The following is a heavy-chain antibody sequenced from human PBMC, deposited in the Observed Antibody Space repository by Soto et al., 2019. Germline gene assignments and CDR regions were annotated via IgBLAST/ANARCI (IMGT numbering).Heavy chain of an antibody. Sequence: QVQLVQSGAEVKKPGASVKISCKASGYSFTSQYVHWVRQAPGQGLEWMGIINPNGGSTTYAQKCQGRVAITRATAPSSVNTRPSSLASEDTAVYFCAGEQWVRPGGGGTEPLDIWGQGTMVTVAS. V-gene: IGHV1-46*03. J-gene: IGHJ3*02. CDR3: AGEQWVRPGGGGTEPLDI. CDR2: INPNGGST. D-gene: IGHD5-12*01. CDR1: GYSFTSQY.